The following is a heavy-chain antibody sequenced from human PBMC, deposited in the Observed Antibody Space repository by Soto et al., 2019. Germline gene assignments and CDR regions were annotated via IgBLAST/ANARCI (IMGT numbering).Heavy chain of an antibody. V-gene: IGHV3-23*01. CDR2: ISGSGGST. J-gene: IGHJ4*02. CDR3: AKTGVPLGYCSSTSCPVDY. Sequence: LRLSCAASGFTFNSYAMSWVRQAPGKGLEWVSTISGSGGSTYYADSVKGRFTISRDNSKNTLYLQMNSLRAEDTAVYYCAKTGVPLGYCSSTSCPVDYWGQGTLVTGSS. D-gene: IGHD2-2*01. CDR1: GFTFNSYA.